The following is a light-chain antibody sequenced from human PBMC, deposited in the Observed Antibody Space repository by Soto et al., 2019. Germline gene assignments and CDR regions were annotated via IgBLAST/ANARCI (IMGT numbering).Light chain of an antibody. J-gene: IGKJ4*01. CDR1: QGITNF. CDR2: AAS. V-gene: IGKV1-27*01. CDR3: QKYNSAPLT. Sequence: DIQLTQSPSSLSASVGDRVTITCRVSQGITNFLAWYQQKPGKAPKLLIYAASTLQSGVPSRFSGSGSGTDFTLTISSLQPEDVATYYCQKYNSAPLTFGGGTKVDIK.